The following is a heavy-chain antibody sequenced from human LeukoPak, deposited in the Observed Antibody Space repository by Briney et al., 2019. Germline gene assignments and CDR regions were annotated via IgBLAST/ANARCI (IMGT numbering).Heavy chain of an antibody. CDR2: ISVSGASI. J-gene: IGHJ4*02. CDR1: GFPFINSE. CDR3: AKDPNIN. V-gene: IGHV3-48*03. D-gene: IGHD1-14*01. Sequence: GGSLRLSCAASGFPFINSEMNWVRQPPGKGLEWVSYISVSGASIYYADSVRGRFTISRDNAKNSLYLQMDSLTVEVTAIYYCAKDPNINWGQGTLVTVSS.